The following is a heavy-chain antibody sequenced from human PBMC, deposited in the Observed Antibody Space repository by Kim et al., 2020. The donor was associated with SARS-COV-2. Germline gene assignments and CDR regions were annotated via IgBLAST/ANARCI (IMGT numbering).Heavy chain of an antibody. CDR2: IYYSGST. Sequence: SETLSLTCTVSGGSISSSSYYWGWIRQPPGKGLEWIGSIYYSGSTYYNPSLKSRVTISVDTSKNQFSLKLSSVTAADTAVYYCARQNIQIDYWGQGTLVTVSS. V-gene: IGHV4-39*01. CDR1: GGSISSSSYY. CDR3: ARQNIQIDY. J-gene: IGHJ4*02.